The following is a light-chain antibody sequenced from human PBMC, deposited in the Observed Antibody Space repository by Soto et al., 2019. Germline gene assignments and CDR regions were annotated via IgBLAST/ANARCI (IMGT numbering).Light chain of an antibody. CDR3: QQYSNWPQT. CDR2: DAS. CDR1: QSVSIN. Sequence: EIVMTQSPATLSASPGESATLSCRASQSVSINLAWYHQKPGQAPRLLIYDASTRASVITARFSGSGSGTEFTLTISRLQSEDFAVYYCQQYSNWPQTFGQGTRGEIK. V-gene: IGKV3-15*01. J-gene: IGKJ1*01.